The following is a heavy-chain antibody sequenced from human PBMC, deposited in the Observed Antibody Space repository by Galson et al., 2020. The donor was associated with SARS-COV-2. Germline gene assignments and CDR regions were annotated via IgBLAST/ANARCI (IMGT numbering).Heavy chain of an antibody. CDR1: GFSLSTSGVC. CDR2: TDWDDDK. J-gene: IGHJ4*02. CDR3: ARSPTLTRAYYFDY. V-gene: IGHV2-70*17. Sequence: SGPPLVNPTQTLTLTCTFSGFSLSTSGVCVRWIRQPPGKALEWLARTDWDDDKFYSTSLKTRLTISKDTSNNQVVLTMTNMDPVDTATYYCARSPTLTRAYYFDYWGQGTLVAVSS.